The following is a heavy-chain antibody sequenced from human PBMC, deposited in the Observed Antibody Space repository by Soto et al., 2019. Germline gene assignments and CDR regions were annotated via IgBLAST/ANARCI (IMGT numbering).Heavy chain of an antibody. V-gene: IGHV1-18*01. CDR1: GYTFTSYC. D-gene: IGHD3-3*01. CDR2: ISDYNGNT. Sequence: ASVKVSFKASGYTFTSYCISWVRQAPGQWLELMGWISDYNGNTNYAQKLQGRVTMTTDTSKSTAYMELRSLRSDDTAVYYCAVDPYYDFWGGYRSAEYFDSWGQGTLVTVSS. J-gene: IGHJ4*02. CDR3: AVDPYYDFWGGYRSAEYFDS.